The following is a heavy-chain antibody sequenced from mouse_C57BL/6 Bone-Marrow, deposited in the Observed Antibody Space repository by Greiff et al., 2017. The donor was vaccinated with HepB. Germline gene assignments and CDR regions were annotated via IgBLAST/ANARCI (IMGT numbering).Heavy chain of an antibody. CDR1: GFTFSDYY. D-gene: IGHD2-3*01. CDR3: ARDRGDGYCFFDY. Sequence: EVHLVESEGGLVQPGSSMKLSCTASGFTFSDYYMAWVRQVPEKGLEWVANINYDGSSTYYLDSLKSRFIISRDNAKNILYLQMSSLKSEDTATYYCARDRGDGYCFFDYWGQGTTLTVSS. V-gene: IGHV5-16*01. J-gene: IGHJ2*01. CDR2: INYDGSST.